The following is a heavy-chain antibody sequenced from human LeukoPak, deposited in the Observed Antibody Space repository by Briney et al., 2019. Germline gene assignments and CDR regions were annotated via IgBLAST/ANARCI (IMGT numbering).Heavy chain of an antibody. CDR3: ARIGGYMVRGVENWFDP. D-gene: IGHD3-10*01. CDR1: GYSINSGYH. Sequence: PSETLSLTCIVSGYSINSGYHWGWIRQPPGKGLEWIGSINYSGSTNYNPSLKSRVTISVDTSKNQFSLKVTSVTAADTAVYYCARIGGYMVRGVENWFDPWGQGTLVTVSS. V-gene: IGHV4-38-2*02. J-gene: IGHJ5*02. CDR2: INYSGST.